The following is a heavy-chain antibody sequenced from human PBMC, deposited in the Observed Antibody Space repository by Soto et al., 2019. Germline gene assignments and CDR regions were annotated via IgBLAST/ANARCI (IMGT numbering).Heavy chain of an antibody. CDR2: IIPILGIA. Sequence: SVKVSCKASGGTFSSYTISWVRQAPGQGLEWMGRIIPILGIANYAQKFQGRVTITADKSTSTAYMELSSLRSEDTAVYYCARLGSSGWYDAFDIWGQGTMVTVSS. CDR3: ARLGSSGWYDAFDI. J-gene: IGHJ3*02. D-gene: IGHD6-19*01. V-gene: IGHV1-69*02. CDR1: GGTFSSYT.